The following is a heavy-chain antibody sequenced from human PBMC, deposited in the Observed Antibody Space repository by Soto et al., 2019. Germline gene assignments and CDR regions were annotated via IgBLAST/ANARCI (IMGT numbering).Heavy chain of an antibody. CDR1: GGSSNRGGFY. CDR3: ARGHGNLDH. J-gene: IGHJ4*02. CDR2: IYYSAYSGTT. Sequence: SETRSLACTVAGGSSNRGGFYWTWIRQHPGKGLEWIGNIYYSAYSGTTYYNPSLKSRITISADTSKNQFSLRLSSVTAADTAVYYCARGHGNLDHWGQGTLVTVSS. V-gene: IGHV4-31*03.